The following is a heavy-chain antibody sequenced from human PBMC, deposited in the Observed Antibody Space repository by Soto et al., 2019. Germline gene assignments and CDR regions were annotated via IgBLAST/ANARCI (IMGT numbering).Heavy chain of an antibody. V-gene: IGHV1-69*12. CDR1: GGTFTTFA. Sequence: QVQLVQSGAEVKKPGSSVKVSCKASGGTFTTFAISWVRQAPGQGLEWMGGIIPIFGTADYAQKFQGRVSMTADESRSKAYMERSSLRSEDTSVYFCATRGNCGGDWHFNIFVYWGQGALVTVSS. CDR3: ATRGNCGGDWHFNIFVY. J-gene: IGHJ4*02. D-gene: IGHD2-21*02. CDR2: IIPIFGTA.